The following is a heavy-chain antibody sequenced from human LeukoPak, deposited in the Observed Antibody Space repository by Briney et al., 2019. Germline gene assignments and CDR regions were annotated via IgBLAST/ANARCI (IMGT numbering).Heavy chain of an antibody. D-gene: IGHD4-17*01. Sequence: SGTLSLTCAVYGGSFSGYYWSWIRQPPGKGLEWIGEINHSGSTNYNPSLKSRVTISVDTSKNQFSPKLSSVTAADTAVYYCASDYGDYHYWGQGTLVTVSS. CDR2: INHSGST. CDR1: GGSFSGYY. V-gene: IGHV4-34*01. CDR3: ASDYGDYHY. J-gene: IGHJ4*02.